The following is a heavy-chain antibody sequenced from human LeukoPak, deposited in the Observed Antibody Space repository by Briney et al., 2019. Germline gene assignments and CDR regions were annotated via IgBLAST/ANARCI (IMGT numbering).Heavy chain of an antibody. CDR2: ISPDGGST. D-gene: IGHD3-16*01. CDR3: ARGGISKRNSMAS. CDR1: GFTFSYYW. J-gene: IGHJ4*02. V-gene: IGHV3-74*01. Sequence: GGSLRLSCTASGFTFSYYWMHWVRQTPGKGLVWVSRISPDGGSTNYADSVKGRFTISRNTAKNTLYLQLNSLRVEDTAVYYCARGGISKRNSMASWGQGTLVPVSS.